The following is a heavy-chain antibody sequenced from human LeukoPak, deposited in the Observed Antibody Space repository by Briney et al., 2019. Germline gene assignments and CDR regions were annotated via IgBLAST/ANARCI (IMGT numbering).Heavy chain of an antibody. J-gene: IGHJ4*02. CDR3: AKGSGYYDSSGYSDY. V-gene: IGHV3-33*06. CDR2: IWYDGSNK. D-gene: IGHD3-22*01. CDR1: GFTFSSYG. Sequence: GGSLRLSCAASGFTFSSYGMHWVRRAPGKGLEWVAVIWYDGSNKYYADSVKGRFTISRDNSKNTLYLQMNSLRAEDTAVYYCAKGSGYYDSSGYSDYWGQGTLVTVSS.